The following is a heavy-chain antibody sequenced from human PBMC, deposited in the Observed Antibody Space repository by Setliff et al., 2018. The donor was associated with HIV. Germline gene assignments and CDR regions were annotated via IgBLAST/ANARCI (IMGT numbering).Heavy chain of an antibody. CDR1: GYTFTNYY. CDR3: ASGGGYDVVIYFDY. D-gene: IGHD5-12*01. CDR2: IKPGGGST. J-gene: IGHJ4*02. Sequence: ASVKVSCKASGYTFTNYYMHWVRQAPGQGLEWMGIIKPGGGSTSYAQKFQGRVTMTRDTSTSTAYMELSRLSSDDTAVYYCASGGGYDVVIYFDYWGQGTLVTVSS. V-gene: IGHV1-46*01.